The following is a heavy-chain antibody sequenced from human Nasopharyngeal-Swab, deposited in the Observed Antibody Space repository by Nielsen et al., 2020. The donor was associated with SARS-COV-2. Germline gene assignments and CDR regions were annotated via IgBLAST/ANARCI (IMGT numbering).Heavy chain of an antibody. J-gene: IGHJ6*02. D-gene: IGHD6-6*01. CDR1: GFTFSSYA. CDR3: AKEEGPGYSSSYKNYYYYYGMDV. Sequence: GESLKISCAASGFTFSSYAMSWVRQAPGKGLEWVSVIYSGGSSTYYADSVKGRFTISRDNSKNTLYLQMNSLRAEDTAVYYCAKEEGPGYSSSYKNYYYYYGMDVWGQGTTVTVSS. CDR2: IYSGGSST. V-gene: IGHV3-23*03.